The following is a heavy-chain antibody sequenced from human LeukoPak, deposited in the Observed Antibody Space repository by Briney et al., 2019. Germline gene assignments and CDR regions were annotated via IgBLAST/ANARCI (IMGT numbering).Heavy chain of an antibody. CDR3: AKSEAVAGKPFFYYYYYGMDV. V-gene: IGHV3-23*01. D-gene: IGHD6-19*01. CDR1: GFTFSSYA. J-gene: IGHJ6*02. Sequence: GGSLRLSCAASGFTFSSYAMSWVRQAPGEGLEWVSAISGSGGSTYYADSVKGRFTISRDNSKNTLYLQMNSLRAEDTAVYYCAKSEAVAGKPFFYYYYYGMDVWGQGTTVTVSS. CDR2: ISGSGGST.